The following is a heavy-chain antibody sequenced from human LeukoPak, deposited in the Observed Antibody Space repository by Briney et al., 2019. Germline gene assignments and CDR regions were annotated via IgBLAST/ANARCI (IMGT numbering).Heavy chain of an antibody. V-gene: IGHV3-74*01. J-gene: IGHJ6*02. CDR2: INSDGGST. CDR3: ARAGDIVTTMGV. D-gene: IGHD5-12*01. Sequence: HPGGSLRLSCAASGFTFSSYWMHWVRQAPGKGLVWVSRINSDGGSTTYADSVKGRFTISRDNAKNTLYLQMNSLRAEDTAVYYCARAGDIVTTMGVWGQGTTVTVSS. CDR1: GFTFSSYW.